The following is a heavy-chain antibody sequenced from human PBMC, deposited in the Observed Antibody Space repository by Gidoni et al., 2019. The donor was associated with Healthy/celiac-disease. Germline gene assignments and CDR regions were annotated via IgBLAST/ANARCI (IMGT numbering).Heavy chain of an antibody. CDR2: IWYDGSNK. J-gene: IGHJ4*02. D-gene: IGHD5-18*01. V-gene: IGHV3-33*01. Sequence: QVQLVESGGGVVQPGRSLRLSCAASGFTFSSYGMHWVRQAPGKGLEWVAVIWYDGSNKYYADSVKGRFTISRDNSKNTLYLQMNSLRAEDTAVYYCARGGVDTAMVSEYYFDYWGQGTLVTVSS. CDR3: ARGGVDTAMVSEYYFDY. CDR1: GFTFSSYG.